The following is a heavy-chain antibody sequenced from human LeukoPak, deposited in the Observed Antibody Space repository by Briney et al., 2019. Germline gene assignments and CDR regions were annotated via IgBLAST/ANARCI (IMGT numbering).Heavy chain of an antibody. CDR2: IYYSGST. CDR1: GGSISSGDYY. CDR3: ARHFQVTATPFDY. V-gene: IGHV4-30-4*01. J-gene: IGHJ4*02. D-gene: IGHD2-21*02. Sequence: SETLSLTCTVSGGSISSGDYYWSWIRQPPGKGLEWIGYIYYSGSTNYNPSLKSRVTISVDTSKNQFSLKLSSVTAADTAVYYCARHFQVTATPFDYWGQGTLVTVSS.